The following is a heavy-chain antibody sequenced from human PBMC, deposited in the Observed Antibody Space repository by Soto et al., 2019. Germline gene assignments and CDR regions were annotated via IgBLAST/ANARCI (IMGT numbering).Heavy chain of an antibody. CDR3: ARQGSTGGAYFYGMDV. J-gene: IGHJ6*02. CDR1: GYSFVNYW. Sequence: PGESRNISCKGSGYSFVNYWIAWVRQMPGKGLEWMGIIYPDDSDRRYSPSFQGQVTVSVDKSINTAYLQWSSLRASDTAVYYCARQGSTGGAYFYGMDVWGPGTTVTVSS. V-gene: IGHV5-51*01. D-gene: IGHD1-26*01. CDR2: IYPDDSDR.